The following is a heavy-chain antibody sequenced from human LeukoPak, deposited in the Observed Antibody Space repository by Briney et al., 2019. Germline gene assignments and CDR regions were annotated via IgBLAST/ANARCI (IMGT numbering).Heavy chain of an antibody. CDR2: ISSSSSYI. J-gene: IGHJ6*03. CDR3: ARDPSDYMDV. CDR1: GFTFSSYS. D-gene: IGHD3-10*01. Sequence: PGGSLRLSCAASGFTFSSYSMNWVRQAPGKGLEWVSSISSSSSYIYYADSVKGRFTISRDNAKNSLYLQRNSLRAEDTAVYYCARDPSDYMDVWGKGTTVTVSS. V-gene: IGHV3-21*01.